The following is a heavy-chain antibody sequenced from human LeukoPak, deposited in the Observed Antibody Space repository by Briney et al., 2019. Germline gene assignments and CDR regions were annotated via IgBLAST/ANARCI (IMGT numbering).Heavy chain of an antibody. CDR3: AKTACYYFDY. CDR2: ISGSRGST. J-gene: IGHJ4*02. CDR1: GFTFSSYA. D-gene: IGHD2-21*02. Sequence: GGSLRLSCAASGFTFSSYAMSWVRQAPGKGLEGVSAISGSRGSTYYADSVKGRFAITRENAKNTLYLQMNSLRAENTVVYYGAKTACYYFDYWGQGTLVTVSS. V-gene: IGHV3-23*01.